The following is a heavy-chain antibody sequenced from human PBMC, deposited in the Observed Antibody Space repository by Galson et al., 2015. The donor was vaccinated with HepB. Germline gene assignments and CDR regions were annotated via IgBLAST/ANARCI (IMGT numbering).Heavy chain of an antibody. D-gene: IGHD2-2*01. Sequence: SLRLSCAASGSILSSYSMNWVHQAPGKGLEWVSSMSSSTNYIYYADSVKGRFTVSIDNAKNSLFLQMNSLRAEDTAVYYCATNTPAAVMRASGMDVWGQGTAVTVSS. V-gene: IGHV3-21*01. CDR2: MSSSTNYI. CDR3: ATNTPAAVMRASGMDV. CDR1: GSILSSYS. J-gene: IGHJ6*02.